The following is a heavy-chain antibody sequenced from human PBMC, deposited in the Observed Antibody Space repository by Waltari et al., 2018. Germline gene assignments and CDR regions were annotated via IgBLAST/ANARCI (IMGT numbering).Heavy chain of an antibody. CDR1: GGSISSSSYY. CDR2: IYYSGST. J-gene: IGHJ4*02. V-gene: IGHV4-39*07. D-gene: IGHD3-22*01. Sequence: QLQLQESGPGLVKPSETLSLTCTVSGGSISSSSYYWGWIRQPPGKGLEWIGSIYYSGSTYYNPSLKSRVTISVDTSKNQFSLKLSSVTAADTAVYYCVRAGRGSSGYGSWFDYWGQGTLVTVSS. CDR3: VRAGRGSSGYGSWFDY.